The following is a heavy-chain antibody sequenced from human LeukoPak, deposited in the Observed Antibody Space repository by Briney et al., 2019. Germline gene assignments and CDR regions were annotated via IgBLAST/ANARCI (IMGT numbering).Heavy chain of an antibody. J-gene: IGHJ4*02. V-gene: IGHV4-34*01. Sequence: KSSETLSLTCAVYGGSFSGYYWSWIRQPPGKGLEWIGEINHSGSTNYNPSLKSRVTISVDTSKNQFSLKLSSVTAADTAVYYCARDDSSGYYPSLDYWGQGTLVTVSS. CDR1: GGSFSGYY. CDR2: INHSGST. D-gene: IGHD3-22*01. CDR3: ARDDSSGYYPSLDY.